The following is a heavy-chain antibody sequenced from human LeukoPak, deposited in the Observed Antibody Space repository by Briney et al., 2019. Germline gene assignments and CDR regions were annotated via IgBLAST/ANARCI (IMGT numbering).Heavy chain of an antibody. D-gene: IGHD3-22*01. CDR2: ISAYNGNT. V-gene: IGHV1-18*01. CDR1: GYTFTSYG. CDR3: ARDPAGRNYYDSSVDFDY. J-gene: IGHJ4*02. Sequence: GASVTVSCKASGYTFTSYGISWVRQAPGQGLEWMGWISAYNGNTKYAQKLQGRVTMTTDTSTSTAYMELRSLRSDDTAVYYCARDPAGRNYYDSSVDFDYWGQGTLVTVSS.